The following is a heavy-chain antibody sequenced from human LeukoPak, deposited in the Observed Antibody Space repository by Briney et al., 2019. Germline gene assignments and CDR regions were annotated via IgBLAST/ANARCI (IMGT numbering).Heavy chain of an antibody. V-gene: IGHV1-46*03. J-gene: IGHJ4*02. CDR2: INPSGGST. CDR1: GYTFTSYY. CDR3: ARDFYNYDSSGYYALPGGY. D-gene: IGHD3-22*01. Sequence: ASVKVSCKASGYTFTSYYMHWVRQAPGQGLEWMGIINPSGGSTGYAQKFQGRVTMTRDTSTSTVHMELSSLRSEDTAVYYCARDFYNYDSSGYYALPGGYWGQGTLVTVSS.